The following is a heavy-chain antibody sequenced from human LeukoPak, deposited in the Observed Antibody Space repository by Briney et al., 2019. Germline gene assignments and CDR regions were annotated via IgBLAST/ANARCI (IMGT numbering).Heavy chain of an antibody. J-gene: IGHJ4*02. Sequence: PGRSLRLSCAASGFTFSSYGMHWVRQAPGKGLEWVAVISYDGSNKYYADSVKGRFTISRDNSKNTLYLQMNSLRAEDTAVYYCARSIAAAGDYWGQGTLVTVSS. CDR3: ARSIAAAGDY. CDR1: GFTFSSYG. V-gene: IGHV3-30*03. CDR2: ISYDGSNK. D-gene: IGHD6-13*01.